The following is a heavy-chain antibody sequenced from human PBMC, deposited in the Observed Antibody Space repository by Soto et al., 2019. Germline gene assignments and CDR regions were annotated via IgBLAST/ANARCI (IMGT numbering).Heavy chain of an antibody. CDR2: ISYDGSNK. Sequence: SCKASGYTFTSYYMHWVRQAPGQGLEWVAVISYDGSNKYYADSVKGRFTISRDNSKNTLYLQMNSLRAEDTAVYYCAKGELIAVAGTGPEFDYWGQGTLVTVSS. J-gene: IGHJ4*02. CDR3: AKGELIAVAGTGPEFDY. D-gene: IGHD6-19*01. CDR1: GYTFTSYY. V-gene: IGHV3-30*18.